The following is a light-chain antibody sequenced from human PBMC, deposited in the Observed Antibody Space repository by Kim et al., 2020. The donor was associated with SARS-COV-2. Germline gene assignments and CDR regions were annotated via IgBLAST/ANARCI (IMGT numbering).Light chain of an antibody. Sequence: QSALTQPASVSGSPGQSITISCTGTSSDVGGYNYVSWYQHHPGKAPKLMIYDVLNRPSGVFGRFSGSKSGNTASLTISGLQAEDEADYYCTPFTNSGTRLFGGGTQLTVL. J-gene: IGLJ3*02. V-gene: IGLV2-14*03. CDR2: DVL. CDR1: SSDVGGYNY. CDR3: TPFTNSGTRL.